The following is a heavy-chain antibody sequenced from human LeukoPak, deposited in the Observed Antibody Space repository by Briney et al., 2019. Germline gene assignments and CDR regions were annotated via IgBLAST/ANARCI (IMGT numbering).Heavy chain of an antibody. CDR3: AKDLVTAAG. V-gene: IGHV3-23*01. CDR1: GFTVSGNY. J-gene: IGHJ4*02. Sequence: PGGSLRLSCAASGFTVSGNYMSWVRQAPGKGLEWVSAISGSGGSTYYADSVKGWFTISRDNSKNTLYLQMNSLRAEDTAVYYCAKDLVTAAGWGQGTLVTVSS. CDR2: ISGSGGST. D-gene: IGHD2-21*02.